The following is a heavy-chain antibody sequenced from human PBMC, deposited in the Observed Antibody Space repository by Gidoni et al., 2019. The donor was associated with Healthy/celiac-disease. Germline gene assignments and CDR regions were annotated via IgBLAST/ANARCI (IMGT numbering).Heavy chain of an antibody. CDR3: ARDLPDRDIVVVPAAPGYYGMDV. Sequence: EVQLVESGGGLVKPGGSLRLSCAASGFTFSSYSMNWVRQAPGKGLEWVSSISSSSSYIYYADSVKGRFTISRDNAKNSLYLQMNSLRAEDTAVYYCARDLPDRDIVVVPAAPGYYGMDVWGQGTTVTVSS. CDR1: GFTFSSYS. J-gene: IGHJ6*02. CDR2: ISSSSSYI. D-gene: IGHD2-2*01. V-gene: IGHV3-21*01.